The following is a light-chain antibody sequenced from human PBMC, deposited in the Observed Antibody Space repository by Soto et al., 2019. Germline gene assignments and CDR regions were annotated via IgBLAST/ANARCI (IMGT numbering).Light chain of an antibody. CDR1: SSDVGGYNY. CDR2: EVS. CDR3: SSYTSSSTLYV. J-gene: IGLJ1*01. V-gene: IGLV2-14*01. Sequence: QSALTQPASVSASPGQSITISCTGTSSDVGGYNYVSWYQQHPGKAPKVMIYEVSHRPSGASNRFSGSKSGNTASLTISGLQAEDEADYYCSSYTSSSTLYVFGTGTKVTVL.